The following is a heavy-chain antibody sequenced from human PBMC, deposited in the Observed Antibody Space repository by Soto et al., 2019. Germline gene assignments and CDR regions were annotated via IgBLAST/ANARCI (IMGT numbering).Heavy chain of an antibody. CDR2: IYYSGSA. V-gene: IGHV4-59*01. D-gene: IGHD3-3*01. CDR3: ARVDYDFWSGYFAPFDY. J-gene: IGHJ4*02. CDR1: GGSISSYY. Sequence: SETLSLTCTVSGGSISSYYWSWIRQPPGKGLEWIGYIYYSGSANYNPSLKSRVTISVDTSKNQFSLKLSSVTAADTAVYYCARVDYDFWSGYFAPFDYWGQGTLVTVSS.